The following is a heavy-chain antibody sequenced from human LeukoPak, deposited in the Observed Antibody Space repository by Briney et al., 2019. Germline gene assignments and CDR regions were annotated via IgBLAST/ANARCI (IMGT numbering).Heavy chain of an antibody. CDR2: VFHSGST. D-gene: IGHD3-9*01. V-gene: IGHV4-39*01. J-gene: IGHJ4*02. CDR3: ASLDILSGYCLDY. CDR1: GGSISRSSHS. Sequence: SETLSLTCSVSGGSISRSSHSWGWIRQPPGKGLEWIGSVFHSGSTVGTMYYGGSAYYNPSLKSRVTISVDTSKNQFSLKLRSVTAADTAVYYCASLDILSGYCLDYWGQGTLVTVSS.